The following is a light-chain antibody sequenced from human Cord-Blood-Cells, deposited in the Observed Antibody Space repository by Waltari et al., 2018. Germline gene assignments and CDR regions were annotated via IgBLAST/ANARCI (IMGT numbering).Light chain of an antibody. CDR2: EVS. V-gene: IGLV2-23*02. J-gene: IGLJ1*01. CDR1: SSDGGSYNL. CDR3: CSYAGSSTPYV. Sequence: QSALTQPAAVSGSPGQSTTISCTGTSSDGGSYNLVSWYQQYPGKAPKLRIYEVSKRPSGVSNRFSGSKSGNTASLTISGLQAEDEADYYCCSYAGSSTPYVFGTGTKVTVL.